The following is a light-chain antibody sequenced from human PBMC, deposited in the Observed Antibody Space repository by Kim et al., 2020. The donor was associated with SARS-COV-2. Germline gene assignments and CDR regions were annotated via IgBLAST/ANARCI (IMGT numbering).Light chain of an antibody. CDR1: QSVSSY. V-gene: IGKV3-11*01. CDR2: DAS. Sequence: EIVLTQSPATLSLSPGERATLSCRASQSVSSYLAWYQQKTGQAPRLLIYDASNRATGIPARFSGSGSGTDFTLTISSLEPEDFAVYYCQQRSNWPPYTFGQLTKLKI. CDR3: QQRSNWPPYT. J-gene: IGKJ2*01.